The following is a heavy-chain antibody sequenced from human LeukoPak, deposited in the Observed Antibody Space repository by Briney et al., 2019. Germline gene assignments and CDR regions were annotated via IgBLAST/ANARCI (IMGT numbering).Heavy chain of an antibody. CDR2: IIPIFGTA. V-gene: IGHV1-69*05. D-gene: IGHD1-26*01. J-gene: IGHJ3*02. CDR3: ASKAPSGSYWYDAFDI. Sequence: SVKVSCKASGGTFSSYAISWVRQAPGQGLEWMGGIIPIFGTANYAQKFQGRVTITTDESTSTAYMELSSLRSEDTAVYYCASKAPSGSYWYDAFDIWGQGTLVTVSS. CDR1: GGTFSSYA.